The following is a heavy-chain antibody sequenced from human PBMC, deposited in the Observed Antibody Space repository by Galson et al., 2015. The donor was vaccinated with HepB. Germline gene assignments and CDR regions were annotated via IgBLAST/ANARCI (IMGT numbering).Heavy chain of an antibody. CDR2: TYYRSKWYN. D-gene: IGHD6-19*01. Sequence: CAISGDSVSSNSAAWNWIRQSPSRGLEWLGRTYYRSKWYNDYAVSVKSRITINPDTSKNQFSLQLNSVTPEDTAAYYCARGHSSGWYYYYGMDVWGQGTTVTVSS. J-gene: IGHJ6*02. V-gene: IGHV6-1*01. CDR1: GDSVSSNSAA. CDR3: ARGHSSGWYYYYGMDV.